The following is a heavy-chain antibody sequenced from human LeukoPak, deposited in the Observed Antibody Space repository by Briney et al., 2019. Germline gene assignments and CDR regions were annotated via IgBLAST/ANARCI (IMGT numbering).Heavy chain of an antibody. CDR2: IYISGST. Sequence: PSETLSLTCSASGASINSHYWTWIRQPAGKGLEWIGHIYISGSTNYSPSLKSRVTMSVDTSKNQFSLNLISVTAADTAVYYCARALNPLRGTSYFNYWGQGTLVTVPS. V-gene: IGHV4-4*07. CDR3: ARALNPLRGTSYFNY. CDR1: GASINSHY. J-gene: IGHJ4*02. D-gene: IGHD1-7*01.